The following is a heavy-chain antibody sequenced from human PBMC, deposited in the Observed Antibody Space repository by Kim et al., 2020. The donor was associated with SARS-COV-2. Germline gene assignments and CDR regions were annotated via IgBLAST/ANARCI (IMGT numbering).Heavy chain of an antibody. Sequence: DGGTTTYADSGRGRLTTSRDNAKNTLFLQMNSLGVEDMAVYYCARGGTPIWGQGTMVTVSS. CDR3: ARGGTPI. V-gene: IGHV3-74*01. CDR2: DGGTT. J-gene: IGHJ3*02.